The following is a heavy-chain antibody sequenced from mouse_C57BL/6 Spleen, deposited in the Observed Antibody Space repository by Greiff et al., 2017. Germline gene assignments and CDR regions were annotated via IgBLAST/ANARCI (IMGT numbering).Heavy chain of an antibody. V-gene: IGHV1-81*01. CDR1: GYTFTSYG. Sequence: VHLVESGAELARPGASVKLSCKASGYTFTSYGISWVKQRTGQGLEWIGEIYPRSGNTYYNEKFKGKATLTADKSSSTAYMELRSLTSEDSAVYFCARYEGNYDAMDYWGQGTSVTVSS. CDR2: IYPRSGNT. J-gene: IGHJ4*01. D-gene: IGHD2-3*01. CDR3: ARYEGNYDAMDY.